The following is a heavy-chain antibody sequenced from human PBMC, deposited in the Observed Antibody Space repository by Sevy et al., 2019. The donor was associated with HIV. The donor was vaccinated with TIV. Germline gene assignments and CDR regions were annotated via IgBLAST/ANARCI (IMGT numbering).Heavy chain of an antibody. D-gene: IGHD2-2*01. CDR2: IKEDGSEN. J-gene: IGHJ5*02. V-gene: IGHV3-7*03. Sequence: GGSLRLSCVASGFTFSNYWMSWVRQTPGKGLEWVANIKEDGSENYYVDSVKGRFTISRDNAKNSLYLQMNSLRAEDTAVYYCARVGGCSSTSCFAYWFDPWGQGTLVTVSS. CDR1: GFTFSNYW. CDR3: ARVGGCSSTSCFAYWFDP.